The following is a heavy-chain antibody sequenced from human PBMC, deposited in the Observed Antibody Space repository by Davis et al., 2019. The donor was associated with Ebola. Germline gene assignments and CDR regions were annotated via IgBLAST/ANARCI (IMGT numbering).Heavy chain of an antibody. Sequence: SLKISCAASGFTFDDYAMHWVRQAPGKGLEWVSGISWNSGSIGYADSVKGRFTISRDTAKNSLYLQMNSLRAEDTALYYCAKPGGPWGGMDVWGQGTTVTVSS. D-gene: IGHD3-16*01. CDR3: AKPGGPWGGMDV. V-gene: IGHV3-9*01. CDR2: ISWNSGSI. CDR1: GFTFDDYA. J-gene: IGHJ6*02.